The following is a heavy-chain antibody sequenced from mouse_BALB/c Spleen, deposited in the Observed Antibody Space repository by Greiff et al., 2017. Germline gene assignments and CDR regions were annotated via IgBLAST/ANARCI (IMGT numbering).Heavy chain of an antibody. CDR2: ISDGGSYT. Sequence: EVQGVESGGGLVQPGGSLKLSCAASGFTFSDYYMYWVRQTPEKRLEWVATISDGGSYTYYPDSVKGRFTISRDNAKNNLYLQMSSLKSEDTAMYYCARDRGGHWYFDVWGAGTTVTVSS. CDR3: ARDRGGHWYFDV. D-gene: IGHD3-3*01. J-gene: IGHJ1*01. CDR1: GFTFSDYY. V-gene: IGHV5-4*02.